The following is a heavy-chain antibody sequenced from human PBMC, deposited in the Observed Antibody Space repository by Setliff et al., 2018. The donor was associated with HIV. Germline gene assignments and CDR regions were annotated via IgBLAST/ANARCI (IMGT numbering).Heavy chain of an antibody. D-gene: IGHD3-3*01. CDR3: ARHSDFWSEDAFDI. CDR1: GGSINNFY. CDR2: IPTSGST. Sequence: PSETLSLTCTVSGGSINNFYWSWIRQPPGKGLEWIGYIPTSGSTKYNPSLKSRVTILVDPSNNQFSLRLSSVTAADTAVYYCARHSDFWSEDAFDIWAQGTVVTVSS. V-gene: IGHV4-4*09. J-gene: IGHJ3*02.